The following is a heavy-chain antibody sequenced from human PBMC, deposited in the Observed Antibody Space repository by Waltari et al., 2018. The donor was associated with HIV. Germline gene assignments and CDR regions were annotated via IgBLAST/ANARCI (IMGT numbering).Heavy chain of an antibody. J-gene: IGHJ4*02. D-gene: IGHD3-10*01. CDR1: GTSFNSYT. Sequence: QVQLVQSGAQVKKPGSSVRVSCKASGTSFNSYTVVWVRQARGQGLEWMGGVVPTLGTINIAPKFQSRLTLTADESTGAADMELSGLTGDGTAMYYCSRVRDALWFGQVPFDYWGQGTLVTVSS. CDR2: VVPTLGTI. CDR3: SRVRDALWFGQVPFDY. V-gene: IGHV1-69*01.